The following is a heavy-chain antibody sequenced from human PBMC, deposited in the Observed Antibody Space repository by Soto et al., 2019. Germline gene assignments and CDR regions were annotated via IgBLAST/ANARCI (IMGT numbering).Heavy chain of an antibody. CDR2: ITSSGGST. D-gene: IGHD6-13*01. V-gene: IGHV3-23*01. CDR3: AKASSWYPYFDC. Sequence: PGGSLRLSCAASGFTFSSYAMSWVRQAPGKGLEWVSSITSSGGSTYSADSVKGRFTISRDNSKDTLYLQMSSLRAEDTALYYCAKASSWYPYFDCWGQGT. CDR1: GFTFSSYA. J-gene: IGHJ4*02.